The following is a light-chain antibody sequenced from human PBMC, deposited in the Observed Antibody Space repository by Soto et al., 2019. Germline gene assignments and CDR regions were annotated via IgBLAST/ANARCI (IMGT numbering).Light chain of an antibody. CDR1: QSLLHSNGYNY. Sequence: DIVMTQTQISVPVTPGEPASISCRSSQSLLHSNGYNYLDWYLQKPGQSPQLLIYLGSNRASGVPDRFSGSGSGTDFTLKISRVEAEDVGVYYCMQALQTQWTFGQGTKVDIK. CDR2: LGS. V-gene: IGKV2-28*01. CDR3: MQALQTQWT. J-gene: IGKJ1*01.